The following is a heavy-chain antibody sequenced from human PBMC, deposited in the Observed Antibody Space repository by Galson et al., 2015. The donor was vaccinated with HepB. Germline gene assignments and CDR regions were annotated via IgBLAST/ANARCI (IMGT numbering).Heavy chain of an antibody. V-gene: IGHV3-74*01. Sequence: SLRLSCAASGFTFSSYWMHWVRQAPGKGLVWVSRINSDGSSTSYADSVKGRFTISRDNAKNTLYLQMNSLRAEDTAVYYCARDRGRSGPGRYWGQGTLLTVSS. J-gene: IGHJ4*02. D-gene: IGHD6-19*01. CDR1: GFTFSSYW. CDR2: INSDGSST. CDR3: ARDRGRSGPGRY.